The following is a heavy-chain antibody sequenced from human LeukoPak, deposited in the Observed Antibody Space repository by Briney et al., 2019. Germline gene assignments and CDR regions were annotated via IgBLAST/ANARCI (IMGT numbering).Heavy chain of an antibody. CDR3: ARRVLGSSDWYFDL. D-gene: IGHD6-6*01. J-gene: IGHJ2*01. Sequence: GRSLRLSCAASGFTFTTYTMHWVRQAPGKGLEWVEVISYGGKNKYYADSVRGRFTISRDNSKNTMYIQMNSLRAEDTAVYYCARRVLGSSDWYFDLWGRGTLVTVSS. CDR1: GFTFTTYT. V-gene: IGHV3-30*04. CDR2: ISYGGKNK.